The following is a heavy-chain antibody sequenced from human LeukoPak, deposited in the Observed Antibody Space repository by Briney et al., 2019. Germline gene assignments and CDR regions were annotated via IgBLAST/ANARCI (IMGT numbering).Heavy chain of an antibody. Sequence: GGSLRLSCVASGFTFSSYAMHWVRQAPGKGLEWVAVISYDGTNKYYADSVKGRFTISRDNSKNTLYLQMTSLRAEDTAVYYCARGGSGGYYPYYFDYWGQGNVVTVSP. CDR2: ISYDGTNK. J-gene: IGHJ4*02. D-gene: IGHD3-10*01. CDR3: ARGGSGGYYPYYFDY. CDR1: GFTFSSYA. V-gene: IGHV3-30-3*01.